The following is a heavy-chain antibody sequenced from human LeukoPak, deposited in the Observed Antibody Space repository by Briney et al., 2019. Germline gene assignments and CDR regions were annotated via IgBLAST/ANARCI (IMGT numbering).Heavy chain of an antibody. CDR3: ASSPWGDYYFDS. CDR1: GGSISSSSHY. Sequence: PSETLSLTCTVSGGSISSSSHYWGCIRQPPGKGLEWVGSIYFSGSTYYNASLKTRVTVSVDTSRNQFSLRLTSVTAADTAVYYCASSPWGDYYFDSWGQGTLVSVSS. V-gene: IGHV4-39*01. J-gene: IGHJ4*02. D-gene: IGHD2-21*02. CDR2: IYFSGST.